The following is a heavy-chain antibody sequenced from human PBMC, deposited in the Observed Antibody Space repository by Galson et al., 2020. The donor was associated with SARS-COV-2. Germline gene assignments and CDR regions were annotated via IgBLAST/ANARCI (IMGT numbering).Heavy chain of an antibody. Sequence: GESLKISCAASGFSFSNYGMYWVRQAPGKGLEWVATISYEGSIKYYGDSVKGRFTISRDNSKNTLYLQMNSLRAEDTAVYYCAKSASGSYYAHFDYWGQGTLVTVSS. CDR3: AKSASGSYYAHFDY. V-gene: IGHV3-30*18. CDR2: ISYEGSIK. D-gene: IGHD1-26*01. CDR1: GFSFSNYG. J-gene: IGHJ4*02.